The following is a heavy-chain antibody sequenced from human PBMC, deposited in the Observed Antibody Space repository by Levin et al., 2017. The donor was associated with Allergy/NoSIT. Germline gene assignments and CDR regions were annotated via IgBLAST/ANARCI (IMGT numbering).Heavy chain of an antibody. J-gene: IGHJ4*02. CDR2: IKSKTDTDTL. D-gene: IGHD2-21*02. V-gene: IGHV3-15*01. Sequence: GGSLRLSCAASGFTFTNAWMTWVRLSPGQGLEWVGRIKSKTDTDTLHYAAPVRGRFTISRDDSKNMVYLQMNSLNTEDTAVYYCTTFVVTRPYYFASWGQGTLVTVSS. CDR1: GFTFTNAW. CDR3: TTFVVTRPYYFAS.